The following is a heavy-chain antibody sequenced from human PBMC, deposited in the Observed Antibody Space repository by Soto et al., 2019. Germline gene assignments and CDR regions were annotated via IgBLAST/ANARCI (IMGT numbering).Heavy chain of an antibody. V-gene: IGHV3-9*01. CDR3: TRGYCTVGSCAFDI. CDR2: ITWNGGSL. D-gene: IGHD2-8*02. J-gene: IGHJ3*02. CDR1: GFTFHVHA. Sequence: EEQLVESGGALVQPGGSLRLSCVASGFTFHVHAMHWVRQVPGKGLEWVSFITWNGGSLAYADSIKGRFTISRDNAKNSLYLQMNSLRAEDTAFYYCTRGYCTVGSCAFDIWGQGTVVTVSS.